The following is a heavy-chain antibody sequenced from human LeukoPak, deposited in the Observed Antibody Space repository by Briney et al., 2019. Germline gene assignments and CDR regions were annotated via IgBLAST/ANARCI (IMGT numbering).Heavy chain of an antibody. J-gene: IGHJ6*02. CDR3: AVLPVVAANDRYYYGMDV. CDR2: ISSSGSTI. V-gene: IGHV3-48*03. D-gene: IGHD2-15*01. Sequence: GGSLRLSCAASGFTFSSYEMNWVRQAPGKGLEWVSYISSSGSTIYYADSVKGRFTISRDNAKNSLYLQMNSLRAEDTAVYYCAVLPVVAANDRYYYGMDVWGQGTTVTVSS. CDR1: GFTFSSYE.